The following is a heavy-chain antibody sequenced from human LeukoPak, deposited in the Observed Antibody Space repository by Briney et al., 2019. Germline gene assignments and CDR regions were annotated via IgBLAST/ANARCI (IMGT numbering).Heavy chain of an antibody. D-gene: IGHD1-26*01. Sequence: GGSLRLSCAPSVFTFDDYAMHCVRQAPGKGLEWVSGISWNSGNIGYADSVRGRFTISRDNAKNSLYLQMNSLRAEDTALYYCARESGWFDPWGQGTLVTVSS. CDR3: ARESGWFDP. CDR2: ISWNSGNI. CDR1: VFTFDDYA. V-gene: IGHV3-9*01. J-gene: IGHJ5*02.